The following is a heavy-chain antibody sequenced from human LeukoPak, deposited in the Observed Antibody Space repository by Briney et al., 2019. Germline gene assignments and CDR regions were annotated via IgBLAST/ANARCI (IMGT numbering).Heavy chain of an antibody. CDR1: GFTFSSYG. D-gene: IGHD3-10*01. Sequence: GRSLRLSCAASGFTFSSYGMHWVRQAPGKGLEWVAFIRYDGSNKYYADSVKGRFTISRDNSKNTLYLQMNSLRAEDTAVYYCAKAGGRTDYGSGSYYRNWFDPWGQGTLVTVSS. J-gene: IGHJ5*02. CDR3: AKAGGRTDYGSGSYYRNWFDP. V-gene: IGHV3-30*02. CDR2: IRYDGSNK.